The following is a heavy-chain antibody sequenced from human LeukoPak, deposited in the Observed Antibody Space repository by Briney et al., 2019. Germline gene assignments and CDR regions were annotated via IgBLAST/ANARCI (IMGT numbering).Heavy chain of an antibody. CDR1: GYTFTDYF. J-gene: IGHJ4*02. V-gene: IGHV1-2*02. Sequence: GASVKVSCKASGYTFTDYFMHWVRQAPGQGLEWMEWINPNSRGTNYAQKFQGRVTMTRDRSVSTAYMELSRLRSDDTAVYYCARLPIPTHVVVLAATRAYWGQGTLVTVSS. CDR3: ARLPIPTHVVVLAATRAY. D-gene: IGHD2-15*01. CDR2: INPNSRGT.